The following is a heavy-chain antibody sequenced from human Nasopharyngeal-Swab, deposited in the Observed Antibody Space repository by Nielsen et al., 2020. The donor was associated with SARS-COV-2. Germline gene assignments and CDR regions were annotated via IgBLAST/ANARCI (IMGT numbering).Heavy chain of an antibody. J-gene: IGHJ2*01. Sequence: WIRQPPGKGLEWVAVISYDGSNKYYADSVKGRFTISRDNSKNTLYLRMNSLRAEDTAVYYCARDRTRTARKVYWYFDLWGRGTLVTVSS. CDR2: ISYDGSNK. D-gene: IGHD5-18*01. CDR3: ARDRTRTARKVYWYFDL. V-gene: IGHV3-30-3*01.